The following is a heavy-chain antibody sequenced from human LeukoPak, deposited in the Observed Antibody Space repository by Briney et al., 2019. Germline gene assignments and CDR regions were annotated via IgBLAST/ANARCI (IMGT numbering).Heavy chain of an antibody. CDR1: GFTFTNYA. V-gene: IGHV3-23*01. CDR3: AIMHGYYDGSGYWVQ. CDR2: ISSSGANT. D-gene: IGHD3-22*01. Sequence: GGSLRLSCAASGFTFTNYAITWVRQAPGKGLEWVSTISSSGANTYYADSVRGRFTISRDNPRNTLYMQMNSLRDEDTAVYYCAIMHGYYDGSGYWVQWGQGTLVTVSS. J-gene: IGHJ1*01.